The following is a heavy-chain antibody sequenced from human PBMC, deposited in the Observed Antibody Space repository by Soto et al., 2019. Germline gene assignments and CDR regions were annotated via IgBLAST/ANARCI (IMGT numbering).Heavy chain of an antibody. CDR1: GYTLTELS. J-gene: IGHJ3*02. Sequence: ASVKVSCKVSGYTLTELSMHWVRQAPGKGLEWMGGFDPEDGETIYAQKFQGRVTMTEDTSTDTAYMELSSLRSEDTAVYYCATTVVAASSREAADAFDIWGQGTMVTVSS. CDR3: ATTVVAASSREAADAFDI. D-gene: IGHD2-15*01. V-gene: IGHV1-24*01. CDR2: FDPEDGET.